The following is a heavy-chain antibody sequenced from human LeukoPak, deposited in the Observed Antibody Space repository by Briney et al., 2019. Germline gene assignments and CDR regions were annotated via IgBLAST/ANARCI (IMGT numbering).Heavy chain of an antibody. D-gene: IGHD4-17*01. CDR2: IYYSGSA. CDR1: GGSISSGGYY. J-gene: IGHJ2*01. V-gene: IGHV4-31*03. CDR3: ARVRDYGDYDPPEGYWYFDL. Sequence: PSETLSLTCTVSGGSISSGGYYWSWIRQHPGKGLEWIGYIYYSGSAYYNPSLKSRVTISVDTSKNQFSLKLSSVTAADTAVYYCARVRDYGDYDPPEGYWYFDLWGRGTLVTVSS.